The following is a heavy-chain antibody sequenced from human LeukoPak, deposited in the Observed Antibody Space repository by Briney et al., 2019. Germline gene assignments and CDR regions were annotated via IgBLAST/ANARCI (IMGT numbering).Heavy chain of an antibody. V-gene: IGHV3-48*02. Sequence: PGGSLGLSCAASGFTFSSFTMNWARQVPGKGLEWISYISLGNSTMFYADSVKGRFTISRDNAKNSLYLQMNSLRDDDTAVYYCARVGNGRSWDYWGQGTLVSVSS. J-gene: IGHJ4*02. CDR3: ARVGNGRSWDY. D-gene: IGHD2-15*01. CDR2: ISLGNSTM. CDR1: GFTFSSFT.